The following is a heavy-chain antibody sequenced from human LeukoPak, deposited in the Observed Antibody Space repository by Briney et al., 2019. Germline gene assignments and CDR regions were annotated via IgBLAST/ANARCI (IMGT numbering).Heavy chain of an antibody. CDR3: ASISSFGFFDI. J-gene: IGHJ3*02. CDR1: GGSISSGGYS. Sequence: SETLSLTCAVSGGSISSGGYSWSWIRQPPGKGLEWIGYIYHSGSTYYNPSLKSRVTISVDRSKNQFSLKLSSVTAADTAVYYCASISSFGFFDIWAKGQWSPSLQ. D-gene: IGHD2-2*01. CDR2: IYHSGST. V-gene: IGHV4-30-2*01.